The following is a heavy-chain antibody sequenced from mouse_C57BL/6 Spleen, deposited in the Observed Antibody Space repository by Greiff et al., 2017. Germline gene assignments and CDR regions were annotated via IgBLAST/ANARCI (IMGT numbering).Heavy chain of an antibody. CDR1: GYTFTEYT. CDR3: ARHEAADYYGSSYGWYFDV. D-gene: IGHD1-1*01. V-gene: IGHV1-62-2*01. Sequence: QVQLQQSGAELVKPGASVKLSCKASGYTFTEYTIHWVKQRSGQGLEWIGWFYPGSGSIKYNEKFKDKATLTADKSSSTAYMELSRLTSEDSAVYFWARHEAADYYGSSYGWYFDVWGTGTTVTVSS. CDR2: FYPGSGSI. J-gene: IGHJ1*03.